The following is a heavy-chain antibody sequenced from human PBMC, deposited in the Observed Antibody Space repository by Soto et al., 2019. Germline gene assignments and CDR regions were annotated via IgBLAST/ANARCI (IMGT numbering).Heavy chain of an antibody. J-gene: IGHJ4*02. CDR2: IYTSGST. V-gene: IGHV4-4*07. Sequence: QVQLQESGPGLVKPSETLSLTCSVTGVSISSYYWSWIRQPTGKGLEWIGRIYTSGSTNYNPSLKGRVTMSEDTSKNQFSLKLSSVTAADTAVYYCASRGSGSYRDYWGQGTLVTVSS. CDR1: GVSISSYY. D-gene: IGHD3-10*01. CDR3: ASRGSGSYRDY.